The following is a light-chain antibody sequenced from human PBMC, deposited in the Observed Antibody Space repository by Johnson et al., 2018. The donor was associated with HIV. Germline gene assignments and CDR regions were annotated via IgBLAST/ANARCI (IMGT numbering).Light chain of an antibody. Sequence: QLVLTQPPSVSAAPGQKVTISCSGSSYTIGNNYISWYQLLPGTAPKILIYENTKRPSGIPDRFSGSKSGPSATLAITGLPTGDEADYYCGTWDSSLSVYVFGTGTKVTVL. V-gene: IGLV1-51*02. CDR1: SYTIGNNY. CDR2: ENT. J-gene: IGLJ1*01. CDR3: GTWDSSLSVYV.